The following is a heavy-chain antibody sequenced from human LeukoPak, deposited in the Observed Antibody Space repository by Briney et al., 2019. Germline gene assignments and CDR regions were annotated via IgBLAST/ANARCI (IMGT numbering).Heavy chain of an antibody. V-gene: IGHV4-39*07. CDR2: INHSGST. Sequence: PSETLSLTCSVSGGSTSDTNHYWGWIRQSPGKGLEWIGSINHSGSTYYNPCLKSRVTISVDTSKNQFSLRLTSVTAADMGVYYCARDQGIAVAGFYYYYYGMDVWGQGTTVTVSS. CDR3: ARDQGIAVAGFYYYYYGMDV. D-gene: IGHD6-19*01. J-gene: IGHJ6*02. CDR1: GGSTSDTNHY.